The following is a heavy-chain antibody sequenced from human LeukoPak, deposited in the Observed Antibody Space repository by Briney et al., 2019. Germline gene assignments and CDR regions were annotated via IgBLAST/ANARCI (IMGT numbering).Heavy chain of an antibody. Sequence: ASVKVSCKVSGYTLTELSMHWVRQAPGKGLEWMGGFDPEDDETIYAQKFQGRVTMTEDTSTDTAYMELSSLRSEDTAVYYCAKAIWAPNRPDAFDIWGQGTMVTVSS. CDR3: AKAIWAPNRPDAFDI. J-gene: IGHJ3*02. V-gene: IGHV1-24*01. CDR2: FDPEDDET. CDR1: GYTLTELS. D-gene: IGHD3-16*01.